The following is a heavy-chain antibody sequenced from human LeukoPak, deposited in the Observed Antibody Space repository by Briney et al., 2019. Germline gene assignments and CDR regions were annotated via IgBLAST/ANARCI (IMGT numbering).Heavy chain of an antibody. CDR2: IGTSSTTI. V-gene: IGHV3-48*01. J-gene: IGHJ6*03. D-gene: IGHD6-25*01. CDR3: ARFAAGGSYYYYMDV. Sequence: GGSLRLSCAASGFTFSSYTMNWVRQPLGKGLEWVSNIGTSSTTIYYADSVKGRFTISRDNAENSLYLQMNSLRADDTAVYYCARFAAGGSYYYYMDVWGKGTTVTVSS. CDR1: GFTFSSYT.